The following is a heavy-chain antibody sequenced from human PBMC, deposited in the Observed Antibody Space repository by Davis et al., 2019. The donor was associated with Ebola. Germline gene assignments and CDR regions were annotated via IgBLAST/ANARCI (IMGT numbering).Heavy chain of an antibody. CDR1: GFTFSSYS. CDR3: AKDMGWMSEYDAFDI. D-gene: IGHD5-12*01. V-gene: IGHV3-9*01. J-gene: IGHJ3*02. Sequence: SLKISCAASGFTFSSYSMNWVRQAPGKGLEWVSGISWNSGSIGYADSVKGRFTISRDNAKNSLYLQMKSLRAEDTALYYCAKDMGWMSEYDAFDIWGQVTMVTVSS. CDR2: ISWNSGSI.